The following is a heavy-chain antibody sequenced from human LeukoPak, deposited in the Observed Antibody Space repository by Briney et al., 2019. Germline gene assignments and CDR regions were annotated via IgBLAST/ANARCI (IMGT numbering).Heavy chain of an antibody. CDR3: ARDAFGSGSYYNVYYFDY. J-gene: IGHJ4*02. D-gene: IGHD3-10*01. CDR2: IIPIFGTA. V-gene: IGHV1-69*05. Sequence: SVKVSCKASGGTFSSYAISWVRQAPGQGLEWMGGIIPIFGTANYAQKFQGRVTITTDESTSTAYMELSSLRSEDTAVYYCARDAFGSGSYYNVYYFDYRGQGTLVTVSS. CDR1: GGTFSSYA.